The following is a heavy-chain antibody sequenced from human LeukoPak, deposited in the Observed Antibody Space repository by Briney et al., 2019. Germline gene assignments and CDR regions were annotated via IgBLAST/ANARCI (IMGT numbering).Heavy chain of an antibody. J-gene: IGHJ4*02. CDR1: GFTFSSYA. V-gene: IGHV3-23*01. CDR2: ISGSGSST. Sequence: PGGSLRLSCAASGFTFSSYAMSWVRQAPGKGLEWVSAISGSGSSTYSADSVKGRFTISRDNSKNTLYLQMNSLRAEDTAVYYCAKDKVGGDYVLDGLITPRDSYFDYWGQGTLVTVSS. D-gene: IGHD4-17*01. CDR3: AKDKVGGDYVLDGLITPRDSYFDY.